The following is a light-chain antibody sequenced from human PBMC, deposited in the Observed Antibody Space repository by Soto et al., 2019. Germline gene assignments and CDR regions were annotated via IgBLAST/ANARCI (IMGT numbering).Light chain of an antibody. J-gene: IGKJ4*01. CDR3: QQRSDWTLT. CDR2: DAS. CDR1: QSVNSY. Sequence: EIVLTQSPATLSLSPGERATLSCRASQSVNSYLAWYQQKPGQAPRLLIYDASNRATGIPARFSGSGSGTDFTLTISSLEPEDFAFYYCQQRSDWTLTFGGGTKVDIK. V-gene: IGKV3-11*01.